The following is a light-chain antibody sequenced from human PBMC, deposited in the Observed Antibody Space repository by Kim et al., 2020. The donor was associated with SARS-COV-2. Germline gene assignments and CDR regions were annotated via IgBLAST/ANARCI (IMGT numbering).Light chain of an antibody. Sequence: PGERDTLSCRASQSVSSSYLAGYQQKPGEAPRLLIYGASSRATGIPDRFSGSGAGTDFTLTISRLEPEDFAVYYCQQYGSSPLTFGPGTKVDIK. V-gene: IGKV3-20*01. CDR3: QQYGSSPLT. CDR2: GAS. J-gene: IGKJ3*01. CDR1: QSVSSSY.